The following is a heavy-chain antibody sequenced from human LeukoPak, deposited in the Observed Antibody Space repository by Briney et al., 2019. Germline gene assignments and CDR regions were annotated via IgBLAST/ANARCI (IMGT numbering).Heavy chain of an antibody. Sequence: ASVKVSCKASGYIFISYGISWVRQAPGLGLEWMGWISAYNGNTNYAQKVQGRVTMTTDTSTSTAYMELRSLRFDNTAVYYCARDQSVRLLQTSSTYFKHVFAIWGQGSMVTVSS. CDR2: ISAYNGNT. V-gene: IGHV1-18*01. D-gene: IGHD6-13*01. CDR1: GYIFISYG. J-gene: IGHJ3*02. CDR3: ARDQSVRLLQTSSTYFKHVFAI.